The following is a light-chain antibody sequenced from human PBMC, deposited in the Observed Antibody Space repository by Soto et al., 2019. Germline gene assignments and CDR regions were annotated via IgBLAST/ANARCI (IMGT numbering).Light chain of an antibody. J-gene: IGKJ4*01. CDR3: QQRSNWPPLT. V-gene: IGKV3-11*01. Sequence: EIVLTQSPAPLSLSPGEIATLSCRARQSVSSYLAWYQQKPGQAPRLLIYDASNRATGIPARFSSSGSGTDFTLTISSLEPEDFAVYYCQQRSNWPPLTCGGGTKVEIK. CDR1: QSVSSY. CDR2: DAS.